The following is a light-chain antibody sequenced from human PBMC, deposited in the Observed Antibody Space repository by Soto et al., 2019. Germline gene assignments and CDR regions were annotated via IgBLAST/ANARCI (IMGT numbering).Light chain of an antibody. J-gene: IGKJ2*01. CDR3: QQYENSVMYT. CDR2: DVS. V-gene: IGKV3-20*01. Sequence: EIVLTQPPGTLSLSPGERATLSCRASQSVRSSFFAWYQQKPGQAPRLLIYDVSVRATGIPDRFSGSGSGTDFTLTINRLEPEDFAVYYCQQYENSVMYTFGQGTKVDIK. CDR1: QSVRSSF.